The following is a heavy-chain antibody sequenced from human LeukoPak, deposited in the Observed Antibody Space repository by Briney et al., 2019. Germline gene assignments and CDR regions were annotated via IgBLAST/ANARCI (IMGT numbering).Heavy chain of an antibody. D-gene: IGHD3-22*01. V-gene: IGHV4-34*01. J-gene: IGHJ4*02. CDR1: GGSFSGYY. CDR3: VRGNYYDSSGVFDY. Sequence: SETLSLTCAVYGGSFSGYYWSWIRQPPGKGLEWIGEINHSGSTNYNPSLKSRVTISVDTSKNQFSLKLSSVTAADTAVYYCVRGNYYDSSGVFDYWGQGTLVTVSS. CDR2: INHSGST.